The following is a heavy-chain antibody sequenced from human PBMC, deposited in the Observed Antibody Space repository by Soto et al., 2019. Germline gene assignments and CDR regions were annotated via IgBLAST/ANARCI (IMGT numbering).Heavy chain of an antibody. CDR1: GGSFSTFA. J-gene: IGHJ5*02. CDR2: IIPIFNTA. Sequence: QVQLVQSGAEVKKPGSSVKVSCKASGGSFSTFAISWVRQAPGQGLEWMGGIIPIFNTAKYTQKFQARVTNIADESTSTAYMELSSLRSEDTAVYYCARDHPLARGHHWFDPWGQGTLVTVSS. V-gene: IGHV1-69*01. D-gene: IGHD5-12*01. CDR3: ARDHPLARGHHWFDP.